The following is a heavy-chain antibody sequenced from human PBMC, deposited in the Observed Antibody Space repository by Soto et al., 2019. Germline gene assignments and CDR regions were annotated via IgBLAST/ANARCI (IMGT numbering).Heavy chain of an antibody. CDR2: IHCGGNT. CDR3: ARDPLAADY. Sequence: EVPLVEYGGGLVQPGGSLRLSCAAYGFTFSTNYMSWVRQAPGKGLEWVSVIHCGGNTFYADSVRGRFTISRDNSKNTVNLQMNSLRAEDTSVYYCARDPLAADYWGQGTLVTVSS. D-gene: IGHD3-16*01. CDR1: GFTFSTNY. J-gene: IGHJ4*02. V-gene: IGHV3-66*01.